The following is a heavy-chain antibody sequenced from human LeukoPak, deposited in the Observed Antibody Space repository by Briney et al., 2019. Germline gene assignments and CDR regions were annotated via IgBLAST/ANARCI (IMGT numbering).Heavy chain of an antibody. D-gene: IGHD3-22*01. CDR1: GGSISSYY. V-gene: IGHV4-59*08. CDR3: ARHRDYYDSSGYPENWYFDL. Sequence: SETLSLTCTVSGGSISSYYWSWIRQPPGKGLEWIGYINYSGSTNYNPSLKSRVSISVDTSKNQFSLKLSSVTAADTAVYYCARHRDYYDSSGYPENWYFDLWGRGTLVTVSS. J-gene: IGHJ2*01. CDR2: INYSGST.